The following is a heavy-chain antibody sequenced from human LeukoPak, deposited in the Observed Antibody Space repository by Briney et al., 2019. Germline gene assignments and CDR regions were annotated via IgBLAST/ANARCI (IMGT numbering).Heavy chain of an antibody. J-gene: IGHJ4*02. V-gene: IGHV3-7*01. CDR2: IKYDGSKK. Sequence: GGSLRLSCAASGFTFSNYWMTWFRQTPGKDLEWVANIKYDGSKKYYVDSVKGRFTISRDNAKNSLYLHMNSLRVEDTAIYYCARDYVWGSSESDYWGQGTLVTVSS. CDR1: GFTFSNYW. D-gene: IGHD7-27*01. CDR3: ARDYVWGSSESDY.